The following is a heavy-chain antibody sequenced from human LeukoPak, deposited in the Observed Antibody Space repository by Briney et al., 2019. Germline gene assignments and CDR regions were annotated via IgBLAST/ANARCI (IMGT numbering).Heavy chain of an antibody. CDR2: INPSGGST. J-gene: IGHJ4*02. V-gene: IGHV1-46*01. CDR3: ARGLARTSMVTRGGVRFDY. D-gene: IGHD5-18*01. CDR1: GYTFTSYG. Sequence: ASVKVSCKASGYTFTSYGISWVRQAPGQGLEWMGIINPSGGSTSYAQKFQGRVTMTRDMSTSTVYMELSSLRSEDTAVYYCARGLARTSMVTRGGVRFDYWGQGTLVTVSS.